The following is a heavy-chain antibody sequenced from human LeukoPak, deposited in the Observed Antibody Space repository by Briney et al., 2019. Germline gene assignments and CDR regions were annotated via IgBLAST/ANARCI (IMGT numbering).Heavy chain of an antibody. D-gene: IGHD3-3*01. J-gene: IGHJ6*02. V-gene: IGHV3-64*01. CDR3: AREGKVYDFWSTIYYYGMDV. Sequence: GGSLRLSCAASGFTFSSYAMHLVRQAPGKGLEYVSAISSNGGSTYYANSVKGRFTISRDNSKNTLYLQMGSLRAEDMAVYYCAREGKVYDFWSTIYYYGMDVWGQGTTVTVSS. CDR1: GFTFSSYA. CDR2: ISSNGGST.